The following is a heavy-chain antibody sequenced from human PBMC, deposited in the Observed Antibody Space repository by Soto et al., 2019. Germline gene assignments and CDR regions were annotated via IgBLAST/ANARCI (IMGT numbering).Heavy chain of an antibody. Sequence: GESLKISCKGSGYSFTSYWIGWVRQMPGKGLEWMGIIYPGDSDTRYSPSFQGQVTISADKSISTAYLQWSSLKASDTAMYYCARLRAVLRDSGSYSPLDYWGQGTLVTVSS. D-gene: IGHD1-26*01. CDR2: IYPGDSDT. CDR3: ARLRAVLRDSGSYSPLDY. J-gene: IGHJ4*02. CDR1: GYSFTSYW. V-gene: IGHV5-51*01.